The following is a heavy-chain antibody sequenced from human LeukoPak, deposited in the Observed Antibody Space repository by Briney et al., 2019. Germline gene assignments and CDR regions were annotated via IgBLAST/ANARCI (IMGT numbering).Heavy chain of an antibody. V-gene: IGHV1-2*02. J-gene: IGHJ4*02. Sequence: ASVKVSCKASGYTFTVNYIHWVRQAPGQGLEWVGWMNPNSGGTNYAQKFQGRVTLTRDTSIITAYMELSGLTSDDTAVCYCARGAGSSWFDYWGQGSLVTVSS. D-gene: IGHD6-13*01. CDR2: MNPNSGGT. CDR3: ARGAGSSWFDY. CDR1: GYTFTVNY.